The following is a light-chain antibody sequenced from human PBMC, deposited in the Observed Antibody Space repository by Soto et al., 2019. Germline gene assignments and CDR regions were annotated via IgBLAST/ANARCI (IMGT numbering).Light chain of an antibody. J-gene: IGLJ1*01. CDR1: SSDVGSYNL. CDR2: EGS. Sequence: LTQPASVSGSPGQSITISCTGTSSDVGSYNLVSWYQQHPGKAPKLMIYEGSKRPSGVSNRSSGSKSGNTASLTISGLQAEDEADYYCCSYAGSSTPYVFGTGTKVTVL. V-gene: IGLV2-23*01. CDR3: CSYAGSSTPYV.